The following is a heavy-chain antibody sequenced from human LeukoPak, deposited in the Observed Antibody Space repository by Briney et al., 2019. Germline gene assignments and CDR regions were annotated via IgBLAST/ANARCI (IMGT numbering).Heavy chain of an antibody. CDR2: IYTSGST. Sequence: SETLSLTCTVSGGSISSGSYYWSWIRQPAGKGLEWIGRIYTSGSTNYNPSLKSRVTISVDTSKNQFSLKLSSVTAADTAVYYCASPEGYWGQGTLVTVSS. J-gene: IGHJ4*02. CDR3: ASPEGY. CDR1: GGSISSGSYY. V-gene: IGHV4-61*02.